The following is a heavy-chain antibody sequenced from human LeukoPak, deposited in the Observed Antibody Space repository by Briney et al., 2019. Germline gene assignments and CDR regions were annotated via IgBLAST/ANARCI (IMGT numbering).Heavy chain of an antibody. D-gene: IGHD3-22*01. Sequence: GGSLRLSCAASGFSFSTYSMNWVRQAPGKGLEWISYISNTSDTIYYADSVKGRFTISRDNAKTSMYLQMNNLRAEDTAIYYCTRIVGYWGQGTLVTVSS. V-gene: IGHV3-48*01. CDR2: ISNTSDTI. CDR3: TRIVGY. CDR1: GFSFSTYS. J-gene: IGHJ4*02.